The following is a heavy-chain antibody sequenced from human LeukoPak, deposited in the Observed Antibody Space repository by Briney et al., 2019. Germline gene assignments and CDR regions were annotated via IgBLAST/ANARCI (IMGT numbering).Heavy chain of an antibody. CDR2: IRSDGTSQ. J-gene: IGHJ5*02. CDR1: GFTFTTYG. V-gene: IGHV3-30*02. Sequence: PGGSLRLSCAASGFTFTTYGMHWVRQAPGKGLEWVAFIRSDGTSQYYAGSVKGRFTISRDNSKNTLYLQMSSLRPEDTAVYYCAKDRDLASWGQGTLVTVSS. CDR3: AKDRDLAS.